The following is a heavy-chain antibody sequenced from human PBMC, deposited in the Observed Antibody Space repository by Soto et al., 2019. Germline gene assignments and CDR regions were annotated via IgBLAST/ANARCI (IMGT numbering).Heavy chain of an antibody. CDR3: AQYPGIAAAGYYYYGRDV. Sequence: QVQLVQSGAEVKKPGSSVKVSCKASGGTFSSYAISWVRQAPGQGLEWMGGIIPIFGTANYAQKFQGRVTITADEATSTAYMELSRLRAEDTAGYYCAQYPGIAAAGYYYYGRDVWGQGTTVTAAS. D-gene: IGHD6-13*01. CDR2: IIPIFGTA. CDR1: GGTFSSYA. J-gene: IGHJ6*02. V-gene: IGHV1-69*01.